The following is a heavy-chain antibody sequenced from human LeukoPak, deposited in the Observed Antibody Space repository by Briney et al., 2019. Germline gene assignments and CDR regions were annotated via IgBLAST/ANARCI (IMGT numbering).Heavy chain of an antibody. D-gene: IGHD2-21*01. CDR1: GYTFTSYY. J-gene: IGHJ3*02. CDR2: IIPILGIA. CDR3: ARARISKGYDAFDI. Sequence: GASVKVSCKASGYTFTSYYIHWVRQAPGQGLEWMGRIIPILGIANYAQKFQGRVTITADKSTSTAYMELSSLRSEDTAMYYCARARISKGYDAFDIWGQGTMVTVSS. V-gene: IGHV1-69*04.